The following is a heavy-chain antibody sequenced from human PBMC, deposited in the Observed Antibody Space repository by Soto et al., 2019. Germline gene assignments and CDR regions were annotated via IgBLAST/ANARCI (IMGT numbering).Heavy chain of an antibody. J-gene: IGHJ4*02. CDR1: GGSFSGYY. CDR2: INHSGST. D-gene: IGHD3-16*01. CDR3: ASGSPRGY. V-gene: IGHV4-34*01. Sequence: SETLSLTCAIYGGSFSGYYWSWIRQPPGKGLEWIGEINHSGSTNYNPSLKSRVTISVDTSKNQFSLKLSSVTAADTAVYYCASGSPRGYWGQGTLVTVSS.